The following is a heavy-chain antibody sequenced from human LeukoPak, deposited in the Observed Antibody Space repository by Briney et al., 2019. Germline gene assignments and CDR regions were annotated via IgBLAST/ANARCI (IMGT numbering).Heavy chain of an antibody. CDR2: ISGSGGSP. Sequence: GGSLRLSCAASGFTFSSYAMSWVRQGPGKGLEWVSTISGSGGSPYYADSVKGWFTISRDNSKNTLYLQMNSLRAEDTAVYYCAKDRYTSDLYYFDYWGQGTLVTVSS. CDR3: AKDRYTSDLYYFDY. V-gene: IGHV3-23*01. D-gene: IGHD6-19*01. CDR1: GFTFSSYA. J-gene: IGHJ4*02.